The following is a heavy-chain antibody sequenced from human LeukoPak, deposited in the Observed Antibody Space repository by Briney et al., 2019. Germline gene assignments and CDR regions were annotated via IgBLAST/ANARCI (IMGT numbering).Heavy chain of an antibody. V-gene: IGHV4-39*01. J-gene: IGHJ4*02. CDR2: IRYSGNT. D-gene: IGHD3-22*01. CDR3: ARQSPSVNYYDSSGYYYDRFDY. Sequence: SETLSLTCTVSGGSISTSSHYWGWIRQPPGKGLEWIGSIRYSGNTYYNPSLKSRVTISADTSKNQFSLKLSSVTAAATAVYYCARQSPSVNYYDSSGYYYDRFDYWGQGTLVTVSS. CDR1: GGSISTSSHY.